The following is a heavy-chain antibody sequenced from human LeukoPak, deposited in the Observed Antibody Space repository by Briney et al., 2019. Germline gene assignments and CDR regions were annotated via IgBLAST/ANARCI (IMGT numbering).Heavy chain of an antibody. J-gene: IGHJ4*02. CDR3: GRAFRTPSWFIGY. Sequence: GGSLRLSCAASGFTLSSYAMTWVRQAPGKGLEWVSSISNSADVRYHADTVKGRFTISRDNSKNTLYLQMNSLRAGDTAVYYCGRAFRTPSWFIGYWGQGALVTVSS. CDR2: ISNSADVR. CDR1: GFTLSSYA. V-gene: IGHV3-23*01. D-gene: IGHD3-10*01.